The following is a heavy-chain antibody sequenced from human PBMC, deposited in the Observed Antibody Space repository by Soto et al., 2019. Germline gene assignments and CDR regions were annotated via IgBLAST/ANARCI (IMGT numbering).Heavy chain of an antibody. D-gene: IGHD2-15*01. J-gene: IGHJ4*02. CDR2: ISGSGGRT. CDR1: GLTFRTYA. V-gene: IGHV3-23*01. CDR3: AKWTCSGGSCYFDY. Sequence: EVQLLESGGGLVQPGGSLRLSCAAPGLTFRTYAMTWVRQAPGKGLEWVSIISGSGGRTYYADSVKGRFTVSRANSKNTLYGQRNSLRAEDTAVYYCAKWTCSGGSCYFDYWGQGTLVTVAS.